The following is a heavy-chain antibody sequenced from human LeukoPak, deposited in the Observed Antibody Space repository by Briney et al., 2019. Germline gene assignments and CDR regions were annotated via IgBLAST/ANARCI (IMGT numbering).Heavy chain of an antibody. CDR1: GFTFSSYG. J-gene: IGHJ5*02. CDR3: AKDTVLLWFGESPMGFDP. Sequence: PGGSLRLSCAASGFTFSSYGMPWVRQAPGKGLEWVAVISYDGSNKYYADSVKGRFTISRDNSKNTLYLQMNSLRAEDTAVYYCAKDTVLLWFGESPMGFDPWGQGTLVTVSS. V-gene: IGHV3-30*18. D-gene: IGHD3-10*01. CDR2: ISYDGSNK.